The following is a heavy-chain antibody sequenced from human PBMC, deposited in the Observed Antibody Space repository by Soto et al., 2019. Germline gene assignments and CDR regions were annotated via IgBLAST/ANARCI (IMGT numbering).Heavy chain of an antibody. D-gene: IGHD2-2*01. CDR3: ARSSTSANDFDY. J-gene: IGHJ4*02. CDR2: IYYSRST. CDR1: GGSISSGGYY. V-gene: IGHV4-31*03. Sequence: QVQLQESGPGLVKPSQTLSLTCTVSGGSISSGGYYWSWIRQHQGKGLEWIGYIYYSRSTYYKPSLTSRVTISVDTSKNQFSLKLSSVTAADTAVYYCARSSTSANDFDYWGQGTLVTVSS.